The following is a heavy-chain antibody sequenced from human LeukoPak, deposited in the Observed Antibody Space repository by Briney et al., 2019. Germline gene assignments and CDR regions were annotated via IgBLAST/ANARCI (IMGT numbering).Heavy chain of an antibody. D-gene: IGHD3-9*01. CDR1: GFTLSSYA. J-gene: IGHJ4*02. CDR3: ATKRDILTGYLPFDY. V-gene: IGHV3-23*01. Sequence: PGGSLRLSCAASGFTLSSYAMSWVRQAPGKGLEWVSAISGSGGSTYYADSVKGRFTLSRDNSKNTLYLQMNSLRAEDTAVYYCATKRDILTGYLPFDYWGQGTLVTVSS. CDR2: ISGSGGST.